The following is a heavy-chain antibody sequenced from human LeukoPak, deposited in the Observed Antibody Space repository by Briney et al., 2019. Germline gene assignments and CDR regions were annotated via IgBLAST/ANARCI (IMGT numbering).Heavy chain of an antibody. CDR3: ARDKDWEVY. Sequence: SETLSLTCAVSGYSISSGYYWGWIRQPPGKGLEWIGSIYPSGSTYYNPSLKSRVTISVDTSKNQFSLKLSSVTAADTAVYYCARDKDWEVYWGQGTLVTVSS. V-gene: IGHV4-38-2*02. CDR2: IYPSGST. CDR1: GYSISSGYY. J-gene: IGHJ4*02. D-gene: IGHD1-26*01.